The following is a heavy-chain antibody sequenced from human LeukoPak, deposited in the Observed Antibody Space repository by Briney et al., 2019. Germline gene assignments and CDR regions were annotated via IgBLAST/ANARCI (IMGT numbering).Heavy chain of an antibody. D-gene: IGHD3-22*01. Sequence: ASVKVSCKASGYTFTSYDINWVRQATGQGLEWMGWMNPNSGNTGYAQKLQGRVTMTRNTSISTAYMELSSLRSEDTAVYYCARRNEDYYDSSGYHDPFDYWGQGTLVTVSS. CDR2: MNPNSGNT. V-gene: IGHV1-8*01. CDR1: GYTFTSYD. J-gene: IGHJ4*02. CDR3: ARRNEDYYDSSGYHDPFDY.